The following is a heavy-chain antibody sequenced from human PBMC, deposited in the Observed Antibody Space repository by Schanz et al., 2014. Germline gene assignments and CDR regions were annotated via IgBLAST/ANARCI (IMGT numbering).Heavy chain of an antibody. CDR3: AKDNNFLGVYATAFDC. J-gene: IGHJ4*02. D-gene: IGHD2-21*02. CDR1: GYTFTTYI. V-gene: IGHV7-4-1*02. CDR2: LNTKTGTP. Sequence: QGQLVQSGAELKQPGASVRVSCQASGYTFTTYIVTWVRQAPGQGLEWMGWLNTKTGTPTYAPGFTGRFVFSLDTSVSTTYLQINSLAAEDTAVYYCAKDNNFLGVYATAFDCWGQGSLVTVSS.